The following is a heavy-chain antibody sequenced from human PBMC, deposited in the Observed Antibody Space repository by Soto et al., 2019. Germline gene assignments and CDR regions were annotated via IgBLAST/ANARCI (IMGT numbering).Heavy chain of an antibody. J-gene: IGHJ4*02. CDR3: ARSEVIPEGCDY. V-gene: IGHV1-3*01. D-gene: IGHD3-16*02. CDR1: GYVFTTYA. Sequence: ASVKVSCKASGYVFTTYALHWVRQAPGQRLEWMGWINAGKGNTKYSQKFQDRVTITRDTSASVAYMELSSLASEDTAVYYCARSEVIPEGCDYWGQGTLVTDS. CDR2: INAGKGNT.